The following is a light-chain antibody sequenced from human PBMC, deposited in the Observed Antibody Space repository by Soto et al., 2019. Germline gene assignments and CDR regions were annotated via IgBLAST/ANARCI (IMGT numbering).Light chain of an antibody. CDR3: QQYRTSPYT. CDR1: QGVSNSY. J-gene: IGKJ2*01. CDR2: GTS. V-gene: IGKV3-20*01. Sequence: EIVLTQSPGTLSLSPGERATLSCRASQGVSNSYFAWYQQKPGQAPRLLIYGTSNTATGIPARFSGSRSGTDFTLTISSLEPEDFAVYYCQQYRTSPYTFGQGTKVDIK.